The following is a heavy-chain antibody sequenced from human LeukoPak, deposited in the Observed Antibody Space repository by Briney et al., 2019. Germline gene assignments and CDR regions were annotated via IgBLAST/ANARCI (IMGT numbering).Heavy chain of an antibody. CDR1: GGSISSSNW. J-gene: IGHJ4*02. D-gene: IGHD1-26*01. CDR3: ASVSGSYYHGY. V-gene: IGHV4-4*02. CDR2: IYHSGTT. Sequence: SGTLSLTCAVSGGSISSSNWWSWVRQPPGKGLEWIGEIYHSGTTNYNPSLESRVAISVDKSKNQFSLRLSSVTAADTAVYYCASVSGSYYHGYWGQGTLVTVSS.